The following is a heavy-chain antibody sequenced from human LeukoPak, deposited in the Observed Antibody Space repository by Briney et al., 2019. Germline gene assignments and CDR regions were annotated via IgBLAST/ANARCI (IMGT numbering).Heavy chain of an antibody. J-gene: IGHJ4*02. V-gene: IGHV4-34*01. D-gene: IGHD3-16*02. CDR2: INHSGST. Sequence: SETLSLTCAVYGGSFSGYYWSWIRQPPGKGLEWIGEINHSGSTNYNPSLKSRVTISVDTSKNQFSLKLSSVTAADTAVYYCASLFYDYVWGSYRPPFDYWGQGTLVTVSS. CDR3: ASLFYDYVWGSYRPPFDY. CDR1: GGSFSGYY.